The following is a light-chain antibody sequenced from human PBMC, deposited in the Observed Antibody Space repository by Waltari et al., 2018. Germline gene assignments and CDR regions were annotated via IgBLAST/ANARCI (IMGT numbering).Light chain of an antibody. J-gene: IGLJ3*02. Sequence: QSVLTQPPSASGTPGQRVTISCSGSNSNIGKYNVYWYQQVPGTAPKLLIYRNNQRPAGVPYRFSGSKSDTSASRAISGLRSDDADDYYCAAWEDSLYGVFGGGTKLTVL. CDR2: RNN. CDR1: NSNIGKYN. V-gene: IGLV1-47*01. CDR3: AAWEDSLYGV.